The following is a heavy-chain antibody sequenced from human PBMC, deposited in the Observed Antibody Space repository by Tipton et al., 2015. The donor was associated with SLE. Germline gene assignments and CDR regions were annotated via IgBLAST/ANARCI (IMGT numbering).Heavy chain of an antibody. Sequence: SLRLSCAASGFTFSGYWMHWVRQAPGKGLVWVSRINNDGSATVYADSVKGRFTISRDNARNSLYLQMNSLRAEDTAVYYCVRDNDWALDYWGQGTLVTVSS. V-gene: IGHV3-74*01. CDR1: GFTFSGYW. CDR2: INNDGSAT. D-gene: IGHD3-9*01. CDR3: VRDNDWALDY. J-gene: IGHJ4*02.